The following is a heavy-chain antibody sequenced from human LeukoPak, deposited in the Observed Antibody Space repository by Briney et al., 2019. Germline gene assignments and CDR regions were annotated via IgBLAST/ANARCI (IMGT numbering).Heavy chain of an antibody. V-gene: IGHV4-39*07. CDR3: ARTFFGVVTYFDY. CDR2: IYYSGST. Sequence: PSETLSLTCTVSGDSISSSSYYWGWIRQPPGKGLEWIGSIYYSGSTYYNPSLKSRVIISVATSKNQFSLKLSSVTAADTAVYYCARTFFGVVTYFDYWGQGTLVTVSS. CDR1: GDSISSSSYY. D-gene: IGHD3-3*01. J-gene: IGHJ4*02.